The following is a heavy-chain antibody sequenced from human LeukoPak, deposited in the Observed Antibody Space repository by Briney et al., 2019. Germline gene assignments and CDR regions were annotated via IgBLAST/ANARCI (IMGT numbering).Heavy chain of an antibody. CDR2: INPNSGVT. D-gene: IGHD3-16*02. CDR1: GYTFTGYY. CDR3: ARLSTPNLYYFDY. V-gene: IGHV1-2*02. J-gene: IGHJ4*02. Sequence: ASVKVSCKASGYTFTGYYMHWVRQAPGQGLEWMGWINPNSGVTYYAQKFQGRVSMTRDTSISTAYMEVSRLRSDDSALYYCARLSTPNLYYFDYWGQETLFTVSS.